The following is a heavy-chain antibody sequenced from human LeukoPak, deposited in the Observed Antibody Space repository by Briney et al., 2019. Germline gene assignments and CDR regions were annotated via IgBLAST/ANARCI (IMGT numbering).Heavy chain of an antibody. D-gene: IGHD3-3*01. CDR3: ARGGRGVVLDY. V-gene: IGHV4-34*01. J-gene: IGHJ4*02. CDR1: GGSFSGYY. CDR2: INHSGST. Sequence: SETLSLTCAVYGGSFSGYYWSWIRQPPGKGLEWIGEINHSGSTNYNPSLKSRVTISVDTSKNQFSLKPSSVTAADTAVYYCARGGRGVVLDYWGQGTLVAVSS.